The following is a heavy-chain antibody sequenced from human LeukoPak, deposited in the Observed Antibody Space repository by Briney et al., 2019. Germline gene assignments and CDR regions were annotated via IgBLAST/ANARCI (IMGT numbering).Heavy chain of an antibody. CDR3: AKAIVGAGAFDI. V-gene: IGHV4-31*03. CDR2: IYYSGST. J-gene: IGHJ3*02. D-gene: IGHD1-26*01. CDR1: GGSISSGGYY. Sequence: PSETLSLTCTVSGGSISSGGYYWSWIRQHPGKGLEWIGYIYYSGSTYYNPSLKSRVTISVDTSKNQFSLKLSSVTAADTAVYYCAKAIVGAGAFDIWGQGTMVTVSS.